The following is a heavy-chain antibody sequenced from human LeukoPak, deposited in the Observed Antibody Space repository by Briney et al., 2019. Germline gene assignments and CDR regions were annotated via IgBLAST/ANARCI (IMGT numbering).Heavy chain of an antibody. CDR3: ARVSSLYDFWSGYYSINWFDP. Sequence: SETLSPTCTVSGGSISSGDYYWSWIRQPPGKGLEWIGYIYYSGSTYYNPSLKSRVTISVDTSKNQFSLRLSSVTAADTAVYYCARVSSLYDFWSGYYSINWFDPWGQGTLVTVSS. CDR1: GGSISSGDYY. CDR2: IYYSGST. V-gene: IGHV4-30-4*08. J-gene: IGHJ5*02. D-gene: IGHD3-3*01.